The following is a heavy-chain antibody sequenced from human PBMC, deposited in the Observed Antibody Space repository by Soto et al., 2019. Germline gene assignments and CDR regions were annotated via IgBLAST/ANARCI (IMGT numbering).Heavy chain of an antibody. V-gene: IGHV3-23*01. CDR3: AKDHDGYYNVISWFDP. D-gene: IGHD3-9*01. CDR1: GFTFSSYA. J-gene: IGHJ5*02. Sequence: GGSLRLSCAASGFTFSSYAMSWVRQAPGKGLEWVSAISGSGGSTYYADSVRGRFTVSRDNSKNTLYLQMNSLRAEDTAVYYCAKDHDGYYNVISWFDPWGQGTLVTVSS. CDR2: ISGSGGST.